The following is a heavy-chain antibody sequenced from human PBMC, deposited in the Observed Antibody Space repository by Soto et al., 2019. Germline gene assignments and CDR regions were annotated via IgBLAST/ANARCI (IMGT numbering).Heavy chain of an antibody. CDR1: GGSISSSSYY. V-gene: IGHV4-39*01. Sequence: PSETLSLTCTVSGGSISSSSYYWGWIRQPPGKGLEWIGSIYYSWSTYYNPSLKSRVTISVDTSKNQFSLKLSSVTAADTAVYYCARIESSSSTGTPDYWGQGTLVTVSS. D-gene: IGHD6-6*01. CDR3: ARIESSSSTGTPDY. CDR2: IYYSWST. J-gene: IGHJ4*02.